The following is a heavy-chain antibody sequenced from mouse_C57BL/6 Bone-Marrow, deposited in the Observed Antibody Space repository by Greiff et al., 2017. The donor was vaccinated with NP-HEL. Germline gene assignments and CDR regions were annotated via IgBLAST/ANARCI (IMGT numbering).Heavy chain of an antibody. V-gene: IGHV1-59*01. CDR3: ARGFAY. CDR1: GYTFTSYW. CDR2: IDPSDSYT. J-gene: IGHJ3*01. Sequence: QVQLQQPGAELVRPGTSVKLSCKASGYTFTSYWMHWVKQRPGQGLEWIGVIDPSDSYTNSNQKFKGKATLTVDTSSSTAYMQLSSLTSEDSAVYYCARGFAYWGQGTLVTVSA.